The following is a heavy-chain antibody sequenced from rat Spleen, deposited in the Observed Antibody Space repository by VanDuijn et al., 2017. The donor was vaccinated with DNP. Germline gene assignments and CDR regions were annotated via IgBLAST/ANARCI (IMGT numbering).Heavy chain of an antibody. Sequence: QVQMKETGPGLVQTTQTLSVTCTVSGFSLTSYGVHWVRQAPGKGLEWMGIIWGDGSTNYNSALKSRLGISRDTSKSQVFLTMNSLQTDDTAVYYCADILRGDWGQGVMVTVSS. CDR3: ADILRGD. CDR1: GFSLTSYG. V-gene: IGHV2-77*01. J-gene: IGHJ2*01. CDR2: IWGDGST. D-gene: IGHD1-6*01.